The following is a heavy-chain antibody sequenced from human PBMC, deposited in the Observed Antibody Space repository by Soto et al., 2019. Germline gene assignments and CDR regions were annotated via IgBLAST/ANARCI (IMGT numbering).Heavy chain of an antibody. J-gene: IGHJ6*02. CDR3: ARRFDYGDYNYYYGMDV. CDR2: IYYSGST. D-gene: IGHD4-17*01. V-gene: IGHV4-31*03. Sequence: QVQLQESGPGLVKPSQTLSLTCTVSGGSISSGGYYWSWIRQHPGKGLEWIGYIYYSGSTSYNPSLKSRVTISVDTSKNQFSLKLSSVTAADTAVYYCARRFDYGDYNYYYGMDVWGQGTTVTVSS. CDR1: GGSISSGGYY.